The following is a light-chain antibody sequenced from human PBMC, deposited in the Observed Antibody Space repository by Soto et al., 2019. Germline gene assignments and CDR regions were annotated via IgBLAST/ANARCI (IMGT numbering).Light chain of an antibody. V-gene: IGKV1-12*01. CDR1: QGIATR. J-gene: IGKJ4*01. Sequence: DIEMTQSPSSVSASVGDRVTLSCRTSQGIATRLAWYQQKPGKAPKLLIYAASSLQSGIPSRFSGSESGTDFTLTISSLQSDDFAAYYCQPDNTYPLTFGGGTKVEIK. CDR2: AAS. CDR3: QPDNTYPLT.